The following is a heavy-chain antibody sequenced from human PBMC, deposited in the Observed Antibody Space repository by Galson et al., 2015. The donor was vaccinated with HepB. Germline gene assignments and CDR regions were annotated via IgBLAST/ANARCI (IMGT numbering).Heavy chain of an antibody. J-gene: IGHJ4*02. Sequence: SLRLSCAASGFTFSSYGMHWVRQAPGKGLEWVAVIWYDGSNKYYADSVKGRFTISRDNSKNTLYLQMNSPRAEDTAVYYCARESNAVAGVDFDYWGRGALVTVSS. CDR1: GFTFSSYG. V-gene: IGHV3-33*01. CDR3: ARESNAVAGVDFDY. CDR2: IWYDGSNK. D-gene: IGHD6-19*01.